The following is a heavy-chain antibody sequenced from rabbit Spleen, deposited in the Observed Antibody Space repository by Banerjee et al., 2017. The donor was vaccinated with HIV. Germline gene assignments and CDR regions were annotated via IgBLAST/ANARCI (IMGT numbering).Heavy chain of an antibody. V-gene: IGHV1S40*01. CDR1: GFSFSEKEV. D-gene: IGHD1-1*01. Sequence: QSLEESGGDLVKPGASLTLTCIASGFSFSEKEVMCWVRQAPGKGLEWIGCINTITGKTVYATWAKGRFTISRASSTTVFLQMTSLTAADTATYFCARDLPDIIGWNFGFWGQGTLVTVS. CDR3: ARDLPDIIGWNFGF. J-gene: IGHJ3*01. CDR2: INTITGKT.